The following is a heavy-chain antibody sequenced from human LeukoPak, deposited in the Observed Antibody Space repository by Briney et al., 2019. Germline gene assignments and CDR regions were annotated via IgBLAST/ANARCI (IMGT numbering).Heavy chain of an antibody. J-gene: IGHJ4*02. CDR3: VGGASSGYSDFDY. D-gene: IGHD3-22*01. V-gene: IGHV3-48*01. CDR1: GFTFSSYS. Sequence: GGSLRLSCAASGFTFSSYSMNWVRQAPGKGLEWVSYISSSSSTIYYADSVKGRFTISRDNAKNSLYLQMNSLRAEDTAVYYCVGGASSGYSDFDYWGQGTLVSVSS. CDR2: ISSSSSTI.